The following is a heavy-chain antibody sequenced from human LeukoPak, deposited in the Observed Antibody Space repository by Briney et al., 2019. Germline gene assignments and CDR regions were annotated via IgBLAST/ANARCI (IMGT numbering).Heavy chain of an antibody. CDR1: GYAFTSYY. J-gene: IGHJ3*02. D-gene: IGHD1-26*01. CDR2: INPSGGST. CDR3: AGGSGSYYRTLDAFDI. V-gene: IGHV1-46*01. Sequence: GASVKVSCKASGYAFTSYYMHWVRQAPGQGLEWMGLINPSGGSTSYAQKFQGRVTMTRDTSTSTVYMELSSLRSEDTAVYYCAGGSGSYYRTLDAFDIWGQGTMVTVSS.